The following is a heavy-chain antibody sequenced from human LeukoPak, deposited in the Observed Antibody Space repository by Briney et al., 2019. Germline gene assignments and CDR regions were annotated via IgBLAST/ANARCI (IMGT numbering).Heavy chain of an antibody. CDR2: IYGGGST. CDR3: ARDPYGDPETTDY. J-gene: IGHJ4*02. Sequence: GGSLRLSCAASGFTVSSNYMSWVRQAPGKGLEWVSVIYGGGSTYYSDSVKGRFTISRDNSKNTLYLQINSLRAEDTAVYYCARDPYGDPETTDYWGQGTLVTVPS. CDR1: GFTVSSNY. D-gene: IGHD4-17*01. V-gene: IGHV3-53*01.